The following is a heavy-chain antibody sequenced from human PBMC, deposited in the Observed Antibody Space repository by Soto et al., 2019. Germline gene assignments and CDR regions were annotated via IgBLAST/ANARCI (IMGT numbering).Heavy chain of an antibody. CDR2: MSGSGGST. CDR1: GHTFHSYA. J-gene: IGHJ4*02. CDR3: AKVWRGIGVVPDALN. D-gene: IGHD2-2*01. Sequence: EVQLLESGGGLVQPGGSLRLSCVASGHTFHSYAMSWVRQAPGKGLEWGSGMSGSGGSTYYADSVRGRFTISRDDSKNTLYLQVNSLRAEDTAVYYCAKVWRGIGVVPDALNWGQGTLVTVSS. V-gene: IGHV3-23*01.